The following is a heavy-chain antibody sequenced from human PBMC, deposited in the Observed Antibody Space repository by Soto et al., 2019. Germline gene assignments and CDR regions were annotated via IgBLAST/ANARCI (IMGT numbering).Heavy chain of an antibody. CDR3: ARDYRTSSAGYYYYGMDV. CDR2: ISGNGRIT. CDR1: GFTFSSYA. Sequence: DVQLLESGGDLVQPGGSLRLSCATSGFTFSSYAMNWVRQAPGTGLEWVSGISGNGRITHYADSVKGRFIVSRDNSRTTLFLQMNSLRPEDTGIYYCARDYRTSSAGYYYYGMDVWGQGTTVTVSS. J-gene: IGHJ6*02. D-gene: IGHD2-2*01. V-gene: IGHV3-23*01.